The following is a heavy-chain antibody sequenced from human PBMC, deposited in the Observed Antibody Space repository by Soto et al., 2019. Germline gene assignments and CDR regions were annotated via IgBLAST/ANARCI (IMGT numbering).Heavy chain of an antibody. CDR3: ASGVIHYYYYGMDV. Sequence: SETLSLTCAVSGYSISSGYYWGWIRQPPGKGLEWIGSIYHSGSTYYNPSLKSRVTISVDTSKNQFSLKLSSVTAADTAVYYCASGVIHYYYYGMDVWGQGTTVTGSS. CDR2: IYHSGST. J-gene: IGHJ6*02. D-gene: IGHD2-21*01. V-gene: IGHV4-38-2*01. CDR1: GYSISSGYY.